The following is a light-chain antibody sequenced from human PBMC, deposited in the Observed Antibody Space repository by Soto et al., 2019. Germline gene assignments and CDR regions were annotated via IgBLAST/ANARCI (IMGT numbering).Light chain of an antibody. CDR1: QTVGSN. Sequence: EIVMAQSPATLSVSPGERATLSCRASQTVGSNLAWYQQKVGQTPRLLIYGASTRATGIPATFSGSGSGTEFTLTINSLQSEDLAVYYCQQYNDWPWTFCQGTKVEV. CDR3: QQYNDWPWT. J-gene: IGKJ1*01. CDR2: GAS. V-gene: IGKV3-15*01.